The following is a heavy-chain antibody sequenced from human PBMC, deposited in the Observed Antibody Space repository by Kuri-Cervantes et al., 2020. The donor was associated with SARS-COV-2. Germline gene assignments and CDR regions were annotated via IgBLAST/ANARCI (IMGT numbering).Heavy chain of an antibody. CDR1: GFTFRTST. D-gene: IGHD1-1*01. CDR2: ISSSSSHI. V-gene: IGHV3-21*01. Sequence: GESLKISCAASGFTFRTSTMHWVRQAPGKGLEWVSSISSSSSHIYYADSVKGRFTSSRDNAKNMLFLQMNSLRAEDTAVYYCVRDGDHWNFDYWGQGTLVTVSS. J-gene: IGHJ4*02. CDR3: VRDGDHWNFDY.